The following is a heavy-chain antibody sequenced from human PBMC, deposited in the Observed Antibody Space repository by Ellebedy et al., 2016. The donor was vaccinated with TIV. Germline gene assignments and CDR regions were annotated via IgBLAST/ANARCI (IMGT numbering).Heavy chain of an antibody. CDR1: GFTYDIFW. Sequence: GESLKISCEAYGFTYDIFWMSWVRQAPGKGLEWVANIRNDGTDKYYVDSVKGRFTISRDNAKNTLYLQMNSLRAEDTAVYYCARGHPDYGDYVPFDYWGQGTLVTVSS. J-gene: IGHJ4*02. CDR3: ARGHPDYGDYVPFDY. D-gene: IGHD4-17*01. V-gene: IGHV3-7*02. CDR2: IRNDGTDK.